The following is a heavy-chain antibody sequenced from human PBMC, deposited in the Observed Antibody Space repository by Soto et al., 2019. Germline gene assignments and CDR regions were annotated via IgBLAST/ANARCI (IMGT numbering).Heavy chain of an antibody. CDR3: ARHAGSGYDFDGGFGPFLAYDY. CDR2: IYYSGST. J-gene: IGHJ4*02. V-gene: IGHV4-39*01. D-gene: IGHD5-12*01. CDR1: GVSISSSSYY. Sequence: SETLSLTCTVSGVSISSSSYYWGWIRQPPGKGLEWIGSIYYSGSTYYNPSLKSRVTISVDTPKNQFSLKLSSVTAADTAVYYCARHAGSGYDFDGGFGPFLAYDYWGQGTLVTVSS.